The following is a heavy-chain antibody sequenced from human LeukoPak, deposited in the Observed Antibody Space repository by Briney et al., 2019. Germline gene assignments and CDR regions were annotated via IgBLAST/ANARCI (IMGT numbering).Heavy chain of an antibody. CDR3: ARVADTPFDY. Sequence: SETLSLTCTVSGGSISSSSYYWGWIRQPPGKGLEWIGSIYYSGGTYYNPSLKSRVTISVDTSKNQFSLKLSSVTAADTAVYYCARVADTPFDYWGQGTLVTVSS. V-gene: IGHV4-39*01. CDR2: IYYSGGT. D-gene: IGHD5-18*01. J-gene: IGHJ4*02. CDR1: GGSISSSSYY.